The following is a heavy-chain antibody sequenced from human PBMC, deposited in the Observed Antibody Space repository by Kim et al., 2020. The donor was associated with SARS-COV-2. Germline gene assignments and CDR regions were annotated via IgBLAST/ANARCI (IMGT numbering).Heavy chain of an antibody. CDR2: IKQDGSEK. D-gene: IGHD2-2*01. Sequence: LSLTCAASGFTFSSYWMSWVRQAPGKGLEWVANIKQDGSEKYYVDSVKGRFTISRDNAKNSLYLQMNSLRAEDTAVYYCARGRDNPDCSSTSCYAPNYYFDYWGQGTLVTVSS. CDR1: GFTFSSYW. V-gene: IGHV3-7*01. J-gene: IGHJ4*02. CDR3: ARGRDNPDCSSTSCYAPNYYFDY.